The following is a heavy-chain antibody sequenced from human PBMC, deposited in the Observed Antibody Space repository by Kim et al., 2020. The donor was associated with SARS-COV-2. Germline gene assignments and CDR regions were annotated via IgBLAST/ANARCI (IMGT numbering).Heavy chain of an antibody. CDR3: ARGITFGGVIVIRRAWFDA. D-gene: IGHD3-16*02. J-gene: IGHJ5*02. CDR1: GGSVSSGSYY. V-gene: IGHV4-61*01. CDR2: IHYSGST. Sequence: SETLSLTCTVSGGSVSSGSYYWSWIRQPPGKGLEWIGYIHYSGSTNYNPSLKSRVTISVDTSKNQFSLKLSSVTAADTAVYYCARGITFGGVIVIRRAWFDAWGQGTLVTVSS.